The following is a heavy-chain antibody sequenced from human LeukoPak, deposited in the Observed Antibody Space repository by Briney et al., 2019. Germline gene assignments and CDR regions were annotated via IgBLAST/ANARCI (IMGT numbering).Heavy chain of an antibody. CDR3: ARDVVGSLDY. Sequence: PGGSPRPSCAGSGFSFSNYWMAWVRQAPGKGPEWVANMKQDGSARHYADSVKGRFTSSRDNAQNSVYLQMNSLRAEDMAVYYCARDVVGSLDYWGLGTLVTVSS. J-gene: IGHJ4*02. CDR1: GFSFSNYW. V-gene: IGHV3-7*01. D-gene: IGHD2-15*01. CDR2: MKQDGSAR.